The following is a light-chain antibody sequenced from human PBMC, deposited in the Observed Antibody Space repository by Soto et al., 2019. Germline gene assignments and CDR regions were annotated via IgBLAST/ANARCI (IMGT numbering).Light chain of an antibody. Sequence: QSALTQPASVSGSPGQSITISCAGTSSDVGSSNYVSWYQQHPGKAPKLMIYEGHKRPSGVPDRFSGSTSVNTASLTISGLQTDDEADYYCCLYVGATTYVFGTGTKLTVL. CDR2: EGH. V-gene: IGLV2-23*01. CDR3: CLYVGATTYV. J-gene: IGLJ1*01. CDR1: SSDVGSSNY.